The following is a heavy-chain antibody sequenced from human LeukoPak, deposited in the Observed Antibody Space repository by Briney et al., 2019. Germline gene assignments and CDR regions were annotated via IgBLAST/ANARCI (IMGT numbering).Heavy chain of an antibody. CDR3: AASQGPVLLYGPRGFDP. J-gene: IGHJ5*02. CDR2: IVVGSGNT. D-gene: IGHD3-10*01. V-gene: IGHV1-58*01. CDR1: GVTFTSSA. Sequence: ASVKVSCKASGVTFTSSAVQWVRQARGQRLEWIGWIVVGSGNTNYAQKFQERVTITRDMSTSTAYMELSSLRSEDTAVYYCAASQGPVLLYGPRGFDPWGQGTLVTVSS.